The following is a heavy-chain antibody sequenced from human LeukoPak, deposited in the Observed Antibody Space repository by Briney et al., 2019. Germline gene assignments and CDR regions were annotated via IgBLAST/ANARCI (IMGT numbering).Heavy chain of an antibody. J-gene: IGHJ4*02. V-gene: IGHV3-30*18. CDR1: GFTFSSYG. Sequence: PGGSLRLSCAASGFTFSSYGMHWVRQAPGRGLEWVAVISYDGSNKYYADSVKGRFTISRDNSKNTLYLQMNSLRADDTAVYYCAKDRGYWGQGTLVTVSS. CDR3: AKDRGY. CDR2: ISYDGSNK.